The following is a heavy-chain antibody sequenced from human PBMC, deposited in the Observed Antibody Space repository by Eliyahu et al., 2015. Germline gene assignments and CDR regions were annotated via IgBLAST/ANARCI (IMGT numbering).Heavy chain of an antibody. V-gene: IGHV1-46*01. CDR1: GYXSXNXY. CDR2: INPSGGAT. D-gene: IGHD3-10*01. Sequence: QVQLVQSGAEVNKPGASVKVSCRASGYXSXNXYMXXVRQAPGQGLEWXGIINPSGGATLYAQKLQGRVSMTRDTSTSTVYMELSSLRSEDTAVYYCAIGGFHTGDYWGQGTLVTVSS. J-gene: IGHJ4*02. CDR3: AIGGFHTGDY.